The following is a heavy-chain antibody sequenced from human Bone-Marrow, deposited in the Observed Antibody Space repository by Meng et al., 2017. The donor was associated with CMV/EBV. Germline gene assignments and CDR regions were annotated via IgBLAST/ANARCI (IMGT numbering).Heavy chain of an antibody. CDR1: GFTFTSSA. CDR3: ARLREYQLLFRYYYYGMDV. CDR2: IVVGSGNT. D-gene: IGHD2-2*01. V-gene: IGHV1-58*01. J-gene: IGHJ6*02. Sequence: SVKVSCKASGFTFTSSAVQWVRQARGQRLEWIGWIVVGSGNTNYAQKFQERVTITRDMSTSTAYMELSSLRSEDTAVYYCARLREYQLLFRYYYYGMDVWGQGTTVTVSS.